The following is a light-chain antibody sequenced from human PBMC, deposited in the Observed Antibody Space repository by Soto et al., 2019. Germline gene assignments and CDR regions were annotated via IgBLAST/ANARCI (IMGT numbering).Light chain of an antibody. CDR2: SNH. J-gene: IGLJ2*01. V-gene: IGLV1-44*01. Sequence: QSVLTQPPSVSGTPGQRVTISCSGSSSNIGTNNVNWYQHLPGTAPKLLIYSNHQRPSGVPDRFSGSKSGTSASLAISGLQSEDEADYYCAVWDDSLNGLVFGGGTKVTVL. CDR1: SSNIGTNN. CDR3: AVWDDSLNGLV.